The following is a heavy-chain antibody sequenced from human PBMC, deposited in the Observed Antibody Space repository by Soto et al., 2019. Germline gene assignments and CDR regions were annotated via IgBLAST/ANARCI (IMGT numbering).Heavy chain of an antibody. J-gene: IGHJ5*02. CDR1: GGSISSGGYS. CDR2: IYHSGST. CDR3: ARVHYYDSSGYYYNLLDP. V-gene: IGHV4-30-2*01. Sequence: SETLSLTCAVSGGSISSGGYSWSWIRQPPGKGLEWIGYIYHSGSTYYNPSLKSRVTISVDRSKNQFSLKLSSVTAADTAVYYCARVHYYDSSGYYYNLLDPWGQGTLVTVYS. D-gene: IGHD3-22*01.